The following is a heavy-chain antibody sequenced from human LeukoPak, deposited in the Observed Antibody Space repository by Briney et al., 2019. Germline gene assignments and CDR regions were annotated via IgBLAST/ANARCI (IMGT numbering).Heavy chain of an antibody. Sequence: SGGSLTLSCSASGFTFNYYYLRWIRQAPGKGRAGVSYISSSGSTKYYADSVKGRFTNTRDNAKNSLYLQLMSLRPEDTAVYYCARGGAANVKYYGDSYGGQGTLVTVSS. D-gene: IGHD4-17*01. CDR2: ISSSGSTK. V-gene: IGHV3-11*04. CDR1: GFTFNYYY. J-gene: IGHJ4*02. CDR3: ARGGAANVKYYGDSY.